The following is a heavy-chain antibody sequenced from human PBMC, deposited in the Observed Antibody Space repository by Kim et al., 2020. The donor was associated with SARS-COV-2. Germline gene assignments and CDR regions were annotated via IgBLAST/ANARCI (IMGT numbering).Heavy chain of an antibody. CDR3: ARGSWGHCSSTSCYAGMDV. Sequence: SETLSLTCAVYGGSFSGYYWSWIRQPPGKGLEWIGEINHSGSTNYNPSLKSRVTISVDTSKNQFSLKLSSVTAADTAVYYCARGSWGHCSSTSCYAGMDVWGQGTTVTVSS. CDR2: INHSGST. J-gene: IGHJ6*02. V-gene: IGHV4-34*01. CDR1: GGSFSGYY. D-gene: IGHD2-2*01.